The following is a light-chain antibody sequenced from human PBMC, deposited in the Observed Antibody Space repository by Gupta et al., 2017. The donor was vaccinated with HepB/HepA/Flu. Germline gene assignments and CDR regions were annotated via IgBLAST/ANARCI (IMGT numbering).Light chain of an antibody. Sequence: DIQMTQSPSTLSASVGDRVTITCRASQSISSWLAWYQQKPGKAPKLLIYKASNLESGVLSRFSGSESGTEFTLTISSLQPDDFATYYCQQYKTYYRTFGQGTKVEVK. J-gene: IGKJ1*01. CDR3: QQYKTYYRT. CDR1: QSISSW. CDR2: KAS. V-gene: IGKV1-5*03.